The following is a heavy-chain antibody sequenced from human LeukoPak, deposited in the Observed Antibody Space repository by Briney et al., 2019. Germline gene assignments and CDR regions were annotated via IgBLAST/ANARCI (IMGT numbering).Heavy chain of an antibody. D-gene: IGHD6-19*01. J-gene: IGHJ3*02. CDR1: GFTFSSYA. Sequence: PGGSPRLSCAASGFTFSSYAMSWVRQAPGKGLEWVSAISGSGGSTYYADSVKGRFTISRDNSKNTLYLQMNSLRAEGTAVYYCARPSSGYSFDAFDIWGQGTMVTVSS. CDR2: ISGSGGST. CDR3: ARPSSGYSFDAFDI. V-gene: IGHV3-23*01.